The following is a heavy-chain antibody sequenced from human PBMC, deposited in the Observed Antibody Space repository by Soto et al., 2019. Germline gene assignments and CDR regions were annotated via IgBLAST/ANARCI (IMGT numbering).Heavy chain of an antibody. CDR1: GGSISSGGYY. V-gene: IGHV4-31*03. CDR2: IYYSGST. Sequence: SETLSLTCTVSGGSISSGGYYWSWIRQHPGKGLEWIGYIYYSGSTYYNPSLKSRVTISVDTSKNQFSLKLSSVTAADTAVYYCAREVNISSGYYELDYWGQGTLVTVSS. CDR3: AREVNISSGYYELDY. D-gene: IGHD3-22*01. J-gene: IGHJ4*02.